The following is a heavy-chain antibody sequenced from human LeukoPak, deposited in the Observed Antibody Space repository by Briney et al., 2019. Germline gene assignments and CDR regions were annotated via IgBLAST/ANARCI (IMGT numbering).Heavy chain of an antibody. D-gene: IGHD6-13*01. CDR1: GGSISSSNW. CDR3: ARDSIAAAGTSVPYYFDY. Sequence: SETLSLTCAVSGGSISSSNWWSWVRRPPGKGLGWIGEIYHSGSTNYNPSPKSRVTISVDKSKNQFSLKLSSVTAADTAVYYCARDSIAAAGTSVPYYFDYWGQGILVTVSS. J-gene: IGHJ4*02. V-gene: IGHV4-4*02. CDR2: IYHSGST.